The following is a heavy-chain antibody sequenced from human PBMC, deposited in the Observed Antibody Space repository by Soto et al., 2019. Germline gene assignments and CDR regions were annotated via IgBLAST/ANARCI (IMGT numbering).Heavy chain of an antibody. Sequence: SETLSLTCTVSGGSISSGGYYWSWIRQHPGKGLEWIGYIYYSGSTYYNPSLKSRVTISVDTSKNQFSLKLSSVTAEDTAVYYCARGYSYTQPVFDYWGLGTLVTVSS. D-gene: IGHD5-18*01. V-gene: IGHV4-31*03. CDR1: GGSISSGGYY. CDR2: IYYSGST. CDR3: ARGYSYTQPVFDY. J-gene: IGHJ4*02.